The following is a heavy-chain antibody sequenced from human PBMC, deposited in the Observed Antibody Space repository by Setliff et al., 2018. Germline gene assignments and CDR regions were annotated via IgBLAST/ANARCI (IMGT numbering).Heavy chain of an antibody. V-gene: IGHV1-69*05. CDR2: IIPIFGTT. D-gene: IGHD3-3*01. CDR1: GGTFNNYL. J-gene: IGHJ4*02. Sequence: GASVKVSCKASGGTFNNYLISWVRQAPGQGLEWMGGIIPIFGTTRYTQKFRGRLTFFMDESTNTAYMELSSLRSEDTAVYFCAREKKYSSSTSFFGSGFDFWGQGTLVTVSS. CDR3: AREKKYSSSTSFFGSGFDF.